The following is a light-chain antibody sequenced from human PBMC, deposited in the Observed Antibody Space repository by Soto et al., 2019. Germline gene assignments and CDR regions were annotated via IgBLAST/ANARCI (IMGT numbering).Light chain of an antibody. CDR3: SSYTSTSTYV. CDR2: EVN. V-gene: IGLV2-14*01. J-gene: IGLJ1*01. CDR1: SSDVGGYNY. Sequence: QSALTQPASVSGSPGQSITISCTGTSSDVGGYNYVSWYQQHPGKAPKLMIYEVNNRPSGVSIRFSGSKSGSTASLIISGLQAEDEADYYCSSYTSTSTYVFGTGTKVTVL.